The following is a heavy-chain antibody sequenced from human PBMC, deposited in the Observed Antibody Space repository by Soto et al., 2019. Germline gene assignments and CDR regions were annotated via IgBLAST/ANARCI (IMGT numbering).Heavy chain of an antibody. CDR3: ARDRYSYYDFWSGSLPYYYYGMDV. V-gene: IGHV3-48*01. Sequence: GGSLRLSCAASGFTFSSYRMNWVRQAPWKGLEWVSYISRSSSIKYYADSVKGRFTISRDNAKNSLYLQMNSLRAEDTAVYYCARDRYSYYDFWSGSLPYYYYGMDVWGQGTTVTVSS. J-gene: IGHJ6*02. CDR1: GFTFSSYR. CDR2: ISRSSSIK. D-gene: IGHD3-3*01.